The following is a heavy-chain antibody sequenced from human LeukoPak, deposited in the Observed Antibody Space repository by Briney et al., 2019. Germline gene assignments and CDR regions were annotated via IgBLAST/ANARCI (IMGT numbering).Heavy chain of an antibody. Sequence: SESLSLTCTVSGGSISIYYWRWVRQPPGGRLGWVGYIYYIVITNYNPYLKRRVTISVDTSKNQFSLRLSSVTAADTSWYYCARDDYGDYFDYWGQGTLVTVSS. D-gene: IGHD4-17*01. J-gene: IGHJ4*02. CDR2: IYYIVIT. CDR1: GGSISIYY. V-gene: IGHV4-59*01. CDR3: ARDDYGDYFDY.